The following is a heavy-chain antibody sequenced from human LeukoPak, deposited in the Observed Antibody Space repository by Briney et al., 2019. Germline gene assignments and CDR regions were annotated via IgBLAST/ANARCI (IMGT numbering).Heavy chain of an antibody. CDR3: ARMEIIAVAGTIDY. V-gene: IGHV4-38-2*02. J-gene: IGHJ4*02. Sequence: NPSETLSLTCTVSGYSISSGYYWGWIRQPPGKGLEWIGSIYHSGSTYYNSSLKSRVTISVDTSKNQFSLKLSSVTAADTAVYYCARMEIIAVAGTIDYWGQGTLVTVSS. CDR2: IYHSGST. D-gene: IGHD6-19*01. CDR1: GYSISSGYY.